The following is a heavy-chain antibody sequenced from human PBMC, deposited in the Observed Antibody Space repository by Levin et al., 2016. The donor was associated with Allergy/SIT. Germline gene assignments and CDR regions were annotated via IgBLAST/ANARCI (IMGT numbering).Heavy chain of an antibody. V-gene: IGHV3-30*18. J-gene: IGHJ4*02. CDR1: GFTFSSYG. Sequence: GESLKISCAASGFTFSSYGMHWVRQAPGKGLEWVAVISYDGSNKYYADSVKGRFTISRDNSKNTLYLQMNSLRAEDTAVYYCAKGRGQMGATVHWGQGTLVTVSS. CDR3: AKGRGQMGATVH. CDR2: ISYDGSNK. D-gene: IGHD1-26*01.